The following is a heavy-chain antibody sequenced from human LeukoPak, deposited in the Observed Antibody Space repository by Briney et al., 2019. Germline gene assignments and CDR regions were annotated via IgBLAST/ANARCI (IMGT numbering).Heavy chain of an antibody. Sequence: PGGSLRLSCAASGFTFSSYSMNWVRQAPGKGLEWVSSISSSSSYIYYADSVKGRFTISRDNAKNSLFLQMNSLRGEDTAFYHCARDAYGSGNHSNSDAFDIWGQGTMVTVSS. V-gene: IGHV3-21*04. CDR3: ARDAYGSGNHSNSDAFDI. J-gene: IGHJ3*02. D-gene: IGHD3-10*01. CDR2: ISSSSSYI. CDR1: GFTFSSYS.